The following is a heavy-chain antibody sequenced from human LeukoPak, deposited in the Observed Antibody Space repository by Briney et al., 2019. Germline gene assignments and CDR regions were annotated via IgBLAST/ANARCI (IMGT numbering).Heavy chain of an antibody. Sequence: GGSLRLSCAASGFTFSHYWMHWVRQAPGKGLVWVSRINSDGNTTSYADSVKGRFTVSRDSAKNTLYLQMNSLRAEDTAVYYCARDFVEFDYWGQGTLVTVSS. CDR1: GFTFSHYW. CDR2: INSDGNTT. V-gene: IGHV3-74*01. J-gene: IGHJ4*02. D-gene: IGHD6-6*01. CDR3: ARDFVEFDY.